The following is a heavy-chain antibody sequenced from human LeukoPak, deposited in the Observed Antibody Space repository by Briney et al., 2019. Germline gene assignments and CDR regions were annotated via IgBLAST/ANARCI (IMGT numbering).Heavy chain of an antibody. Sequence: GGSLRLSCAASRFTFSSYWMSWVRRAPGKGLEWVANIKEDGSEKYYVDSVKGRFTVSRDNAQNSLFLQMNSLRAEDTAVYYCARDWAYGSGSFDYWGQGTLVTVSS. V-gene: IGHV3-7*01. D-gene: IGHD3-10*01. CDR3: ARDWAYGSGSFDY. J-gene: IGHJ4*02. CDR1: RFTFSSYW. CDR2: IKEDGSEK.